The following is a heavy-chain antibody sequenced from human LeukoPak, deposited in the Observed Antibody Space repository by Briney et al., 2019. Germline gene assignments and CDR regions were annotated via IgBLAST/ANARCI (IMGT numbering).Heavy chain of an antibody. CDR1: GYTFTSYG. J-gene: IGHJ3*02. Sequence: ASVSLSCKASGYTFTSYGISWVRQAPGQGLEWMGWISDYNGNTNYAQTLQGRVTMTTDTSTSTAYMELRSLRSDDTAVYYCARDLDHDAFDIWGQGTMVTVSS. V-gene: IGHV1-18*01. D-gene: IGHD1-1*01. CDR3: ARDLDHDAFDI. CDR2: ISDYNGNT.